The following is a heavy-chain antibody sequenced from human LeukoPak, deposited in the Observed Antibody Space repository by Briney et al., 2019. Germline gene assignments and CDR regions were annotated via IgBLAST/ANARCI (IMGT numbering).Heavy chain of an antibody. Sequence: GESLRLSRVASQFTFNTHWMSWVRQAPGKGLEWVSYISSSSSTIYYADSVKGRFTISRDNAKNSLYLQMNSLRAEDTAVYYCARSYGDDAFDIWGQGTMVTVSS. D-gene: IGHD5-18*01. J-gene: IGHJ3*02. CDR2: ISSSSSTI. CDR3: ARSYGDDAFDI. V-gene: IGHV3-48*01. CDR1: QFTFNTHW.